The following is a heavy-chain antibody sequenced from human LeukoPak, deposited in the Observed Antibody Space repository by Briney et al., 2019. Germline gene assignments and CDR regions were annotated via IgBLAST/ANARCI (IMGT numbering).Heavy chain of an antibody. J-gene: IGHJ4*02. D-gene: IGHD6-13*01. V-gene: IGHV3-21*01. CDR1: GFTFSSYS. Sequence: PGGSLRLSCAASGFTFSSYSMNWVRQAPGKGLEWVSSISSSSSYIYYADSVKGRFTISRDNAKNSLYLQMNSLRAEDTAVYYCARDLMGYSSSWYPFDYWGQGTLVTVSS. CDR3: ARDLMGYSSSWYPFDY. CDR2: ISSSSSYI.